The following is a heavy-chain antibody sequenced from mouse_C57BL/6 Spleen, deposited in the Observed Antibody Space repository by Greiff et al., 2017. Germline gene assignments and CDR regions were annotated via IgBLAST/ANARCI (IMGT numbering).Heavy chain of an antibody. D-gene: IGHD1-1*01. CDR2: IYPGSGST. Sequence: QVQLQQPGAELVKPGASVKMSCKASGYTFTSYWITWVKQRPGQGLEWIGDIYPGSGSTNYNEKFKSKATLTVDTSSSTAYMQLSSLTSEDSAVYYCARRGELLQEGAMDYWGQGTSVTVSS. CDR3: ARRGELLQEGAMDY. J-gene: IGHJ4*01. CDR1: GYTFTSYW. V-gene: IGHV1-55*01.